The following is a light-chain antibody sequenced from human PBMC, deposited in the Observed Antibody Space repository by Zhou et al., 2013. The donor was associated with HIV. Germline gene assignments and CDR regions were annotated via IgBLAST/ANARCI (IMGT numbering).Light chain of an antibody. Sequence: DIQMTQSPSILSASVGDRVSITCRASQSISSYLNWYQHKPGKAPKLLIYGSSSLQSGVPSRFSGSGSGAEFTLTISSLQPDDSATYYCQQYDSYSFTFGLGTKLEIK. V-gene: IGKV1-5*01. J-gene: IGKJ2*01. CDR1: QSISSY. CDR3: QQYDSYSFT. CDR2: GSS.